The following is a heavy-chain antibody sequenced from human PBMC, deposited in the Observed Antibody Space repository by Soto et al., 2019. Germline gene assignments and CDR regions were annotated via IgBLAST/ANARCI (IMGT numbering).Heavy chain of an antibody. V-gene: IGHV2-5*01. CDR1: GFSLGTSGVG. CDR2: IYWNDDD. D-gene: IGHD3-16*02. CDR3: AHSRYSTEYFQH. Sequence: QITLKESGPTLVKPTQTLTLTCSFSGFSLGTSGVGVGWIRQPPGKALEWLAFIYWNDDDRYSPSLESRLTIPKHTSKNQVVLRLTNMDPVDTATYYCAHSRYSTEYFQHWGQGTLVTVSS. J-gene: IGHJ1*01.